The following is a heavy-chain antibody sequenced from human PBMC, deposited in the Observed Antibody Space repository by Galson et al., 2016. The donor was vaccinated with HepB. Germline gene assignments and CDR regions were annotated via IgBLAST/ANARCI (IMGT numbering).Heavy chain of an antibody. CDR1: GFQIGNFS. CDR3: ARDMIATGLFWYSDL. D-gene: IGHD1-14*01. Sequence: LRLSCAASGFQIGNFSMHWVRLVPGKGLVWVSGITWNGVNTGYADSVRGRFTVYRENDKNSIYLQMNSLLVEDTAVYFCARDMIATGLFWYSDLWGRGTLVSVSS. J-gene: IGHJ2*01. CDR2: ITWNGVNT. V-gene: IGHV3-9*01.